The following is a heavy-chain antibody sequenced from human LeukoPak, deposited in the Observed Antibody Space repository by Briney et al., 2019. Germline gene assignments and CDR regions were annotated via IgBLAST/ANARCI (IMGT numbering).Heavy chain of an antibody. CDR1: GFTFSSYW. CDR3: GSGSYNSGDS. J-gene: IGHJ5*01. Sequence: PGGSLRLSCAASGFTFSSYWMHWVRQAPGKGLVWVSRINTDLSSSTYADSVKGRFTVSRDIAKNTLYLQMNSLRAEDTAVYYCGSGSYNSGDSWGQGTLVTVSS. CDR2: INTDLSSS. D-gene: IGHD6-19*01. V-gene: IGHV3-74*01.